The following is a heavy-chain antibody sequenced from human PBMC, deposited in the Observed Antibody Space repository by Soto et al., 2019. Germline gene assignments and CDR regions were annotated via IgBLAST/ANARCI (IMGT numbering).Heavy chain of an antibody. D-gene: IGHD6-19*01. CDR3: TTDDVAPGIAVAGRSL. V-gene: IGHV3-15*01. Sequence: PGGSLRLSCAASASTSGNAWMSWFRRAPGKGRNGVGRIKSKTDGGTTDYAAPVKGRFTISRDDSKNTLYLQMNSLKTEDTAVYYCTTDDVAPGIAVAGRSLWGQGTLVTVSS. CDR2: IKSKTDGGTT. J-gene: IGHJ4*02. CDR1: ASTSGNAW.